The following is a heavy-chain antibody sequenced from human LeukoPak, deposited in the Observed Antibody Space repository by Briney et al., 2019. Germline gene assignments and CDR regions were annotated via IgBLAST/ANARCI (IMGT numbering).Heavy chain of an antibody. V-gene: IGHV1-2*02. CDR1: GYTFTGYY. D-gene: IGHD1-26*01. Sequence: GASVKVSCKASGYTFTGYYMHWVRQAPGQGLEWMGWINPNSGGTNYAQKFQGRVTMTRDTSISTAYMELSRLRSDDTAVYYCARESIVGAHTALDYWGQGTLVTVSS. CDR3: ARESIVGAHTALDY. J-gene: IGHJ4*02. CDR2: INPNSGGT.